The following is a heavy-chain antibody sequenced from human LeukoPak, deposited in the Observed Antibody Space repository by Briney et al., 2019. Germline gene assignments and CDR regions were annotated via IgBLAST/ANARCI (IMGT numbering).Heavy chain of an antibody. CDR2: INNSGST. Sequence: SETLSLTCAVYGGSFSGYYWSWIRQPPGKGLEWIGEINNSGSTNYNPSLKSRVTISVDTSKNQFSLKLSSVTAADTAVYYCARGRWLSDYWGQGTLVTVSS. J-gene: IGHJ4*02. D-gene: IGHD3-22*01. CDR3: ARGRWLSDY. V-gene: IGHV4-34*01. CDR1: GGSFSGYY.